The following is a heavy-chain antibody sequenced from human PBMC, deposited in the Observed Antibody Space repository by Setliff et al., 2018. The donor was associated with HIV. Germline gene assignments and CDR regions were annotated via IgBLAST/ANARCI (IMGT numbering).Heavy chain of an antibody. Sequence: SETLSLTCTVSGGPLSSYYWNWIRQPPGKGLEWIGDIDYRGSTNYNPSLKSRVTMSVDTSKNQFSLRLTSVSAADTALYYCAGSMGATKGSWFEPWGQGTLVTVSS. CDR1: GGPLSSYY. CDR2: IDYRGST. J-gene: IGHJ5*02. CDR3: AGSMGATKGSWFEP. D-gene: IGHD1-26*01. V-gene: IGHV4-59*12.